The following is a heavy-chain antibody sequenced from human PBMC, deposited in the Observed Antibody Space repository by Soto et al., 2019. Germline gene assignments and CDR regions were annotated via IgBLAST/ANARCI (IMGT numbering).Heavy chain of an antibody. Sequence: QVQLQESGPGLVKPSETLSLTCTVSGASISSYHWSWVRQTPGKGLEWIGSIYYSGSANYNPSLKSRVTISVDTSKNQVSLKLSSVNAADTGVYYCAAAVPAEYVFPYYYMDVWGKGTTVTVSS. V-gene: IGHV4-59*01. J-gene: IGHJ6*03. CDR3: AAAVPAEYVFPYYYMDV. CDR1: GASISSYH. CDR2: IYYSGSA. D-gene: IGHD3-16*01.